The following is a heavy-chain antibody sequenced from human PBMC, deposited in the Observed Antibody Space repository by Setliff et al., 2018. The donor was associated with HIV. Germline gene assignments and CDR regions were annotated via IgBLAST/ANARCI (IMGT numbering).Heavy chain of an antibody. J-gene: IGHJ5*02. CDR3: ARCSYVWGSYRMQP. Sequence: GASVKVSCKASGGTFSSYAISWVRQAPGQGLEWMGGIIPMFGAANYAQKFQGRVTITTDASTSAAYMELSSLRSEDTAVYYCARCSYVWGSYRMQPWGQGTLVTVSS. V-gene: IGHV1-69*05. D-gene: IGHD3-16*02. CDR1: GGTFSSYA. CDR2: IIPMFGAA.